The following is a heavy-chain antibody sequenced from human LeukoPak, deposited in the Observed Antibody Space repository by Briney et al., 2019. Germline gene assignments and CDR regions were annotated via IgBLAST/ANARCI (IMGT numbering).Heavy chain of an antibody. Sequence: PGGSLRPSCAASGFTFSSYSMNWVRQAPGKGLEWVSYISSRSSTIYYADSVKGRFTISRDNAKNSLYLQMNSLRAEDTAVYYCARALGYCSSASCYYFDNWGQGTLVTVSS. V-gene: IGHV3-48*01. D-gene: IGHD2-2*01. CDR2: ISSRSSTI. CDR1: GFTFSSYS. J-gene: IGHJ4*02. CDR3: ARALGYCSSASCYYFDN.